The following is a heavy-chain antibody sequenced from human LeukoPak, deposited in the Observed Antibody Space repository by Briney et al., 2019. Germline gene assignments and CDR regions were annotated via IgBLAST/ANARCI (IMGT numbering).Heavy chain of an antibody. CDR3: AKDAVAASGTYDY. CDR2: ISYDGSNK. CDR1: ELTFSSYG. D-gene: IGHD1-14*01. J-gene: IGHJ4*02. Sequence: PGGSLRLSCAASELTFSSYGMHWVRQAPGKGLEWVAVISYDGSNKYYADSVKGRFTISRDNSKNTLYLQMNSLRAEDTAVYYCAKDAVAASGTYDYWGQGTLVTVSS. V-gene: IGHV3-30*18.